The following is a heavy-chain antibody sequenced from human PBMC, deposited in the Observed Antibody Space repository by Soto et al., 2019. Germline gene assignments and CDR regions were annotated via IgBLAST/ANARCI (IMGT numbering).Heavy chain of an antibody. D-gene: IGHD3-22*01. CDR3: ARHLLLYYYDSSGYYLRDAFDI. CDR1: GGSISSYY. Sequence: SETLSLTCTVSGGSISSYYWSWLRQPPGKGLEGIGYIYYSGSTNYNPSLKSRVTISVDTSKNQFSLKLSSVTAADTAVYYCARHLLLYYYDSSGYYLRDAFDIWGQGTMVTVSS. CDR2: IYYSGST. V-gene: IGHV4-59*08. J-gene: IGHJ3*02.